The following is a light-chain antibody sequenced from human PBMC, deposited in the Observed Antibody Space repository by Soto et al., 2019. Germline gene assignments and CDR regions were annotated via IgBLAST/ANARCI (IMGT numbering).Light chain of an antibody. CDR2: DAS. CDR3: QHRSIWPVS. CDR1: QSVNNY. J-gene: IGKJ5*01. V-gene: IGKV3-11*01. Sequence: PSLSPREKTNLSCRASQSVNNYLHWYQQKPGQAPRLLIFDASNRATGIPARFSGSGSATDFTLTISSLEPEDFAVYYCQHRSIWPVSFGQGTRLEIK.